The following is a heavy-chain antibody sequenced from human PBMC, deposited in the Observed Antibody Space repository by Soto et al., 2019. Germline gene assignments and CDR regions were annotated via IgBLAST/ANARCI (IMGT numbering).Heavy chain of an antibody. J-gene: IGHJ4*02. CDR1: GFTFGSYS. CDR2: ISSSSSTI. D-gene: IGHD1-1*01. CDR3: AKSVYNWNDGFFDY. V-gene: IGHV3-48*04. Sequence: LSLSYAAFGFTFGSYSMNCVRQGPGKGLEWVSYISSSSSTIYYADSVEGRFTISRDNAKNSLYLQMNSLRAEDTAVYYCAKSVYNWNDGFFDYWGQGTLVTVSS.